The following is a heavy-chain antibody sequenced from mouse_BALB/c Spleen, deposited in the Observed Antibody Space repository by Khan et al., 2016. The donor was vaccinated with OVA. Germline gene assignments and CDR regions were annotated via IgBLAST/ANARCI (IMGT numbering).Heavy chain of an antibody. Sequence: VQLQESGPGLVAPSQSLSITCTVSGFSLDKYSIHWIRQSPGKGLEWLGVIWSAESTDYNAAFISRLTITKDNSRSQVYFQVNSLQPNDTAIYYCARRGYDYGRGALFAYWGQGTLVTVSA. V-gene: IGHV2-2*02. CDR1: GFSLDKYS. CDR3: ARRGYDYGRGALFAY. J-gene: IGHJ3*01. CDR2: IWSAEST. D-gene: IGHD2-4*01.